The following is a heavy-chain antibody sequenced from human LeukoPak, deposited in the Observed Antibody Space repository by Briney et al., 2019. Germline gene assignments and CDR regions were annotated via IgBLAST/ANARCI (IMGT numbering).Heavy chain of an antibody. D-gene: IGHD6-13*01. J-gene: IGHJ4*02. CDR3: AKDLLAASHY. V-gene: IGHV3-53*01. CDR2: IYSDGRT. Sequence: GGSLRLSCAASGFTVSSNYMSWVRQAPGKGLEWVSVIYSDGRTYYADSVKGRFTISRDNSKNTLYLQMNSLRAEDTAVYYCAKDLLAASHYWGQGTLVTVSS. CDR1: GFTVSSNY.